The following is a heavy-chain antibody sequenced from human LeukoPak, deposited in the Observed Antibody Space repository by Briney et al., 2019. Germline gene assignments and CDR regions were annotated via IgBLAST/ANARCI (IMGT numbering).Heavy chain of an antibody. V-gene: IGHV4-34*01. J-gene: IGHJ3*02. Sequence: PSETLSLTCAVYGGSFSGYYWSWIRQPPGKGLEWIGEINHSGSTNYNPSLKSRVTISVDTSKNQFSLKLSSVTAADTAVYYCATHGSRVLYDFWSGYHAFDIWGQGTMVTVSS. CDR2: INHSGST. CDR3: ATHGSRVLYDFWSGYHAFDI. D-gene: IGHD3-3*01. CDR1: GGSFSGYY.